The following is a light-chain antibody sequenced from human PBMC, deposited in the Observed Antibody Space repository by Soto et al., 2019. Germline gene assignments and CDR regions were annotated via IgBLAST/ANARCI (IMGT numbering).Light chain of an antibody. CDR2: DAS. J-gene: IGKJ1*01. CDR1: LTVTNNY. CDR3: QQYASAPLT. V-gene: IGKV3-20*01. Sequence: EIVLTHSPDTLSLSPGERATLSCRASLTVTNNYLAWYQQKSGQAPRLVIYDASTRATGIPDRFSASGCGTDFTLTVSRLEPEDFAVYFCQQYASAPLTFGQGTKVEVK.